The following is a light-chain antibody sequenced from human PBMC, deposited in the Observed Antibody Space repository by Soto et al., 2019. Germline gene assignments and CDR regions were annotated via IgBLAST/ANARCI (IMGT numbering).Light chain of an antibody. V-gene: IGKV3-11*01. J-gene: IGKJ1*01. Sequence: EIVMTQSPATLSLSPGERATLSCRASQSVDKYLVWYQQKPGQAPRLLIYDASNRATGIPARFSGSGSETDFPLTISSLEPEDFAVYYCQQRGNRPPWTFGQGTKVEIK. CDR2: DAS. CDR3: QQRGNRPPWT. CDR1: QSVDKY.